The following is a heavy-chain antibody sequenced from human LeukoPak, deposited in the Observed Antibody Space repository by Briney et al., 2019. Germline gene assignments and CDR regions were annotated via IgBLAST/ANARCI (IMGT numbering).Heavy chain of an antibody. D-gene: IGHD3-9*01. CDR1: GFTFDDYA. Sequence: PGRSLRLSCAASGFTFDDYAIHWVRQAPGKGLEWVSGISWNSGSIGYADSVKGRFTISRDNAKNSLYLQMNSLRAEDTALYYCAKDIYYDILTGSGVDVWGQGTTVTVSS. CDR2: ISWNSGSI. V-gene: IGHV3-9*01. J-gene: IGHJ6*02. CDR3: AKDIYYDILTGSGVDV.